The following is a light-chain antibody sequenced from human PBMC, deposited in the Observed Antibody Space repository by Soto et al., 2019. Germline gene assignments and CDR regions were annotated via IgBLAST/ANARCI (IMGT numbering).Light chain of an antibody. CDR3: QHRSNWPPT. V-gene: IGKV3-11*01. CDR2: DAS. Sequence: EIVLTQSPSTLSSSPGERATLSCRASQSVSSYLAWYQQKPGQAPRLLIYDASNRATGIPARFSGSGSGTDSPPTISSLAPEYFAVYYCQHRSNWPPTFGGGTKLEIK. J-gene: IGKJ5*01. CDR1: QSVSSY.